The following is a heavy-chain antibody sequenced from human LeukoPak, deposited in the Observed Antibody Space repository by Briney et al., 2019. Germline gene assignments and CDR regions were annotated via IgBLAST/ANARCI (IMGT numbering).Heavy chain of an antibody. J-gene: IGHJ4*02. D-gene: IGHD3-3*01. Sequence: SGGSLRLSCAASGFTFSGSAIHWVRQASGKGLEWVGRIRSKGNNYATTYGASVKGRFTLSRDDSKNTAYLQMNSLKTEDTAVYYCTRSLYYDSWSGYFGGEDFDYWGQGTLVTVSS. CDR2: IRSKGNNYAT. CDR3: TRSLYYDSWSGYFGGEDFDY. CDR1: GFTFSGSA. V-gene: IGHV3-73*01.